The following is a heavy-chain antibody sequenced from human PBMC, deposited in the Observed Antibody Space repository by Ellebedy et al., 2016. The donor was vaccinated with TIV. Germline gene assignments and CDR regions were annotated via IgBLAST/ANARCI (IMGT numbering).Heavy chain of an antibody. D-gene: IGHD2-21*02. V-gene: IGHV3-53*01. CDR3: VRARPYCGGDCYSFGN. CDR2: IYSGGGT. J-gene: IGHJ4*02. CDR1: GFTVGNNY. Sequence: GESLKISXAASGFTVGNNYMSWVRQAPGKGLEWVSLIYSGGGTSYADSVKGRFTISRDSSKNTLYLQMNSLRAEDTAVYYCVRARPYCGGDCYSFGNWGQGSLVTVSS.